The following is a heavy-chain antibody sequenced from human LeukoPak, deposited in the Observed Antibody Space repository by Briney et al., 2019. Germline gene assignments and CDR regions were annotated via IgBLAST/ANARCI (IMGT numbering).Heavy chain of an antibody. D-gene: IGHD6-13*01. CDR1: GFTFSRYG. CDR3: ARDLGRAAAGTGSDH. V-gene: IGHV3-33*01. J-gene: IGHJ4*02. CDR2: IWYDGSNK. Sequence: GRSLRLSCAASGFTFSRYGMHWVRQAPGKGLEWVAVIWYDGSNKYYADSVKGRFTISRDNSKNTLYLQMNSLRAEDTAAYYCARDLGRAAAGTGSDHWGQGTLVTVSS.